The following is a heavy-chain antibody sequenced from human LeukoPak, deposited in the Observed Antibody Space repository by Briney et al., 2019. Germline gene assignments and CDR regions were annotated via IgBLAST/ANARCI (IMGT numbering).Heavy chain of an antibody. CDR2: IKSKTDGGTT. CDR1: GFTFSNAW. CDR3: TTDYPYYCSSTSCYASEYFQH. D-gene: IGHD2-2*01. Sequence: GGSLRLSCAASGFTFSNAWMSWVRQAPGKGLEWVGNIKSKTDGGTTDYAAPVKGRFTISRDDSKNTLYLQMHSLKPEDTAVYYCTTDYPYYCSSTSCYASEYFQHWGQGTLVTVSS. V-gene: IGHV3-15*01. J-gene: IGHJ1*01.